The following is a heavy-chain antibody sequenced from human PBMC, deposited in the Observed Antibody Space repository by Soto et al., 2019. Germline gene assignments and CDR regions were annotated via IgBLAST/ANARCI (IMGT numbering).Heavy chain of an antibody. CDR1: GFTFSDYY. V-gene: IGHV3-11*01. CDR2: ISRSDNTV. D-gene: IGHD2-2*01. J-gene: IGHJ1*01. CDR3: ARGHQYFHP. Sequence: QVQLVESGGGLVEPGGSLRLSCAASGFTFSDYYMSWVRQAPGKGLECISYISRSDNTVYYADSVKGRFTISRDNTKNSLYLQMNSLSAEDTAVYYCARGHQYFHPWGQGTLVTVSS.